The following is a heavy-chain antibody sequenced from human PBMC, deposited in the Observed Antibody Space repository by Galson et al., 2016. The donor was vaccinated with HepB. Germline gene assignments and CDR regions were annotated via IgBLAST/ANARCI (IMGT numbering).Heavy chain of an antibody. Sequence: SVKVSCKASGYSFSTHKINWVRQAPGQGLEWMGWISAYNGNTNYAQKFQGRLTMTTEASTSTAYMELRSLRYDDTAVYYCARELVGANYPDYWGQGTLVTVSS. D-gene: IGHD1-26*01. CDR2: ISAYNGNT. CDR1: GYSFSTHK. V-gene: IGHV1-18*01. J-gene: IGHJ4*02. CDR3: ARELVGANYPDY.